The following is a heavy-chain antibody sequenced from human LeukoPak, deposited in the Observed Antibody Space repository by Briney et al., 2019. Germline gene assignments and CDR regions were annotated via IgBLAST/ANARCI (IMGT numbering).Heavy chain of an antibody. CDR2: ISYDGSNK. D-gene: IGHD3-22*01. J-gene: IGHJ4*02. Sequence: GRSLRLSCAASGFTFSSYAMHWVRQAPGKGLEWVAVISYDGSNKYYADSVKGRFTISRDNSKNTLYLQMNSLRAEDTAVYYCARGRYYYDSRGAFDYWGQGTLVTVSS. CDR1: GFTFSSYA. V-gene: IGHV3-30-3*01. CDR3: ARGRYYYDSRGAFDY.